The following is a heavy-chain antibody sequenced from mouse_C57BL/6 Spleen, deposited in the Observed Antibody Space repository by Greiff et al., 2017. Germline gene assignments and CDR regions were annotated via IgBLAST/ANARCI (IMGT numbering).Heavy chain of an antibody. CDR2: IDPETGGT. D-gene: IGHD2-3*01. CDR1: GYTFTDYE. CDR3: TRESYEDY. V-gene: IGHV1-15*01. J-gene: IGHJ2*01. Sequence: LVESGAELVRPGASVTLSCKASGYTFTDYEMHWVKQTPVHGLEWIGAIDPETGGTAYNQKFKGKAILTADKSSSTAYMELRSLTSEDSAVYYCTRESYEDYWGQGTTLTVSS.